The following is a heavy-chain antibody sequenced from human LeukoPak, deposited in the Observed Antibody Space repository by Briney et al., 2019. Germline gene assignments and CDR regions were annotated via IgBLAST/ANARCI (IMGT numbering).Heavy chain of an antibody. D-gene: IGHD6-13*01. V-gene: IGHV3-30*04. CDR3: ARTGYSSSWYYFDY. J-gene: IGHJ4*02. CDR2: ISYDGSNK. CDR1: GFTFSSYA. Sequence: PGGSLRLSCAASGFTFSSYAMHWVRQAPGKGLEWVAVISYDGSNKYYADSVKGRFTISRGNSKNTLYLQMNSLRAEDTAVYYCARTGYSSSWYYFDYWGQGTLVTASS.